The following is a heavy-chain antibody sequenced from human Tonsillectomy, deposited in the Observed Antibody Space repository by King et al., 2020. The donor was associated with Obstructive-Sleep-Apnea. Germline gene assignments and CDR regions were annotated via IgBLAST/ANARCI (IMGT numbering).Heavy chain of an antibody. CDR1: GGSIRSGDYS. V-gene: IGHV4-30-2*01. D-gene: IGHD5-18*01. CDR3: ARGQLEFFFDY. Sequence: QLQESGSGLVKPSQTLSLTCAVSGGSIRSGDYSWSWIRQPPGKGLEWIGYIYHSGSTYYNPSLKSRVTISVDRSKNQFSLKLSSVTAADTAVYYCARGQLEFFFDYWVQGILVTVSS. CDR2: IYHSGST. J-gene: IGHJ4*02.